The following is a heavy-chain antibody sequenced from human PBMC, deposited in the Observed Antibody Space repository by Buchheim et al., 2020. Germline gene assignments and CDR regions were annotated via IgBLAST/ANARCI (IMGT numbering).Heavy chain of an antibody. D-gene: IGHD3-3*01. J-gene: IGHJ4*02. Sequence: QVQLVESGGGVVQPGRSLRLSCAASGFTFSSYAMHWVRQAPGKGLEWVAVISYVGSNKYYADSVKGRFTISRDNSKKTLYLQMNSLRAEDTAVYYCARDGAYYDFWSGYSFDYWGQGTL. CDR2: ISYVGSNK. CDR3: ARDGAYYDFWSGYSFDY. V-gene: IGHV3-30*04. CDR1: GFTFSSYA.